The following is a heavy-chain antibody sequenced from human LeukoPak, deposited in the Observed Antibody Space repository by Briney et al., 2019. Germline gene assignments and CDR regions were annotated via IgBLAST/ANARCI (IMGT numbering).Heavy chain of an antibody. CDR3: ARAPLHLAMYHYFDY. CDR2: INAGNGNT. Sequence: ASVKVSCKASGYTFTSYAMHWVRQAPGQRLEWMGWINAGNGNTKYSQEFQGRVTITRDTSASTAYMELSSLRSEDMAVYYCARAPLHLAMYHYFDYWGQGTLVTVSS. CDR1: GYTFTSYA. J-gene: IGHJ4*02. D-gene: IGHD2-2*01. V-gene: IGHV1-3*03.